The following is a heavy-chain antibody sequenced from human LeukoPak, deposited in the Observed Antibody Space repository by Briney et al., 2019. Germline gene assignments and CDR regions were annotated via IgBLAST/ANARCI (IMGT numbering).Heavy chain of an antibody. CDR1: GFTFSSYA. V-gene: IGHV3-23*01. Sequence: GGSLRLSCAASGFTFSSYAMSWVRQAPGKGLEWVSAISGSGGSTYYADSVRGRFTISRDNSKNTLYLQMNSLRAEDTAVYYCVKVGLGGGYRYDFWGQGTLVTVSS. J-gene: IGHJ4*02. D-gene: IGHD1-26*01. CDR3: VKVGLGGGYRYDF. CDR2: ISGSGGST.